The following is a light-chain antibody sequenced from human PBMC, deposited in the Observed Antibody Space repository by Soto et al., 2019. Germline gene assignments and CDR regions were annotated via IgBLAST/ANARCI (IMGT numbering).Light chain of an antibody. V-gene: IGLV2-14*01. Sequence: QSALTQPASVSGSPGQSITISCTGTSSDVGGYNYVSWYQQHPGKAPKLMIYDVSNRPSGLSNRFSGSKSGNTASLTISGLQAEDEADYYCSSYTSSSLYVFGTATKLTVL. J-gene: IGLJ1*01. CDR2: DVS. CDR3: SSYTSSSLYV. CDR1: SSDVGGYNY.